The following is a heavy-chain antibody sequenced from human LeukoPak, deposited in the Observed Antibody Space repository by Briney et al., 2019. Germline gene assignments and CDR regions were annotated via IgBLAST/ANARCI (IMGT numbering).Heavy chain of an antibody. CDR2: IKQDGSEK. J-gene: IGHJ4*02. CDR3: AKDYYYDSSGYYYYFDY. V-gene: IGHV3-7*03. CDR1: GFTVSSNY. D-gene: IGHD3-22*01. Sequence: GGSLRLSCAASGFTVSSNYMSWVRQAPGKGLEWVANIKQDGSEKYYVDSVKGRFTISRDNAKNSLYLQMNSLRAEDTAVYYCAKDYYYDSSGYYYYFDYWGQGTLVTVSS.